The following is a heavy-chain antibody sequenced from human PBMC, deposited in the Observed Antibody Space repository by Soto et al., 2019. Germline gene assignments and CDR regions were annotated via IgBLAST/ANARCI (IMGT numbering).Heavy chain of an antibody. V-gene: IGHV4-4*07. CDR3: ARESVSGTYRFDS. D-gene: IGHD3-16*01. Sequence: LSLTCTVSGDSLSTYYWSWIRQPAGERLEWIGRIHDTGRTNYNPSLKSRVTMSVGTSKNQFSLRVNSVTAADTAVYYCARESVSGTYRFDSWGQGTLVTVSS. CDR1: GDSLSTYY. CDR2: IHDTGRT. J-gene: IGHJ4*02.